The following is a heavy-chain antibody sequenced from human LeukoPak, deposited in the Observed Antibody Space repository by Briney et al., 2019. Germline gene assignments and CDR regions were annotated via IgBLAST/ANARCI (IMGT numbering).Heavy chain of an antibody. CDR2: IWYDGSNK. Sequence: PGGSLRLSCAASGFTFSSYSMNWVRQAPGKGLEWVAVIWYDGSNKYYADSVKGRFTISRDNSKNTLYLQMNSLRAEDTAVYYCAREWELLGFDYWGQGTLVTVSS. CDR3: AREWELLGFDY. V-gene: IGHV3-33*08. CDR1: GFTFSSYS. D-gene: IGHD1-26*01. J-gene: IGHJ4*02.